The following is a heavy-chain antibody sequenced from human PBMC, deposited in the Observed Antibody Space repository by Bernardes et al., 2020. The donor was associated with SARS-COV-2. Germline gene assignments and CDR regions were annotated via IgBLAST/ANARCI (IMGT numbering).Heavy chain of an antibody. Sequence: GGSLRLSCVAFGFAFSDFGMAWVRQAPGKGLEWVSTLNTDGENTHYADSVKGRFTISRDNSKNMLYLQMNSLRAEDTAVYYCANDAGVDVFFDYWGQGTLVTVSS. D-gene: IGHD7-27*01. V-gene: IGHV3-23*01. CDR2: LNTDGENT. CDR1: GFAFSDFG. J-gene: IGHJ4*02. CDR3: ANDAGVDVFFDY.